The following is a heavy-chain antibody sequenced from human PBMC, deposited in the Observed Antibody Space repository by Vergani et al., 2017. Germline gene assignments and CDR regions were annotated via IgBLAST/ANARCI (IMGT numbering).Heavy chain of an antibody. J-gene: IGHJ6*03. D-gene: IGHD2-2*01. Sequence: EVQLVESGGGLVQPGGSLKLSCAASGFTFSGSAMHWVRQASGKGLEWVGRIRSKANSYATAYAASVKGRFTISRDDSKNTAYLQMNSLKTEDTAVYYCTRQVHNPVVXPAAEYYYYYYMDVWGKGTTVTVSS. CDR2: IRSKANSYAT. CDR3: TRQVHNPVVXPAAEYYYYYYMDV. CDR1: GFTFSGSA. V-gene: IGHV3-73*02.